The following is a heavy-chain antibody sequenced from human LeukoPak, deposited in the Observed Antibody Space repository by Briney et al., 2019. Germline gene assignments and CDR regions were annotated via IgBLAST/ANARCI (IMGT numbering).Heavy chain of an antibody. V-gene: IGHV4-30-2*01. Sequence: PSETLSLTCTASGGSISSGGYYWSWIRQPPGKGLEWIGYIYHSGSTYYNPSLKSRVTISVDRSKNQFSLKLSSVTAADTAVYYCARAAQYYFDYWGQGTLVTVSS. CDR3: ARAAQYYFDY. CDR2: IYHSGST. CDR1: GGSISSGGYY. J-gene: IGHJ4*02.